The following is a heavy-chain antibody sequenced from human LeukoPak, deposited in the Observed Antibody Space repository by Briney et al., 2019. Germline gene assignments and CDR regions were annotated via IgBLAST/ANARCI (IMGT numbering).Heavy chain of an antibody. V-gene: IGHV1-2*02. CDR3: ARDISYYYDSSGYYETEYFQH. Sequence: ASVKVSCKASGYTFTGYYMHWVRQAPGQGLEWMGWINPNSGGTNYAQKFQGRVTMTRDTSISTAYMELSRLRSDDTAVYYCARDISYYYDSSGYYETEYFQHWGQGTLVTVSS. CDR1: GYTFTGYY. J-gene: IGHJ1*01. CDR2: INPNSGGT. D-gene: IGHD3-22*01.